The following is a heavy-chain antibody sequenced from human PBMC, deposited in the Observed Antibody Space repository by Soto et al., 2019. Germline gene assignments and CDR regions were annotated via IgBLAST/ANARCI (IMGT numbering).Heavy chain of an antibody. J-gene: IGHJ6*03. Sequence: ASVKVSCKASGYTFTSYDINWVRQATGQGLEWMGWMNPNSGNTGYAQKFQGRVTMTRNTSISTAYMELSSLRSEDTAVYYCARGVGHDFWSGYYYYSYMDVWGKGTTVTVSS. CDR2: MNPNSGNT. V-gene: IGHV1-8*01. D-gene: IGHD3-3*01. CDR3: ARGVGHDFWSGYYYYSYMDV. CDR1: GYTFTSYD.